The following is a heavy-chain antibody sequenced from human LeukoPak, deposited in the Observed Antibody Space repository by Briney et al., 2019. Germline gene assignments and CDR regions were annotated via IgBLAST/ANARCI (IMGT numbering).Heavy chain of an antibody. Sequence: SETLSLTCTVSGYSISSGYYWGWIRQPPGKGLGWIGSIYHSGSTYYNPSLKSRVTISVDTSKNQFSLKLSPVTAADTAVYYRARVAVVVVPAAIPYYMDVWGKGTTVTVSS. CDR1: GYSISSGYY. D-gene: IGHD2-2*01. CDR2: IYHSGST. J-gene: IGHJ6*03. V-gene: IGHV4-38-2*02. CDR3: ARVAVVVVPAAIPYYMDV.